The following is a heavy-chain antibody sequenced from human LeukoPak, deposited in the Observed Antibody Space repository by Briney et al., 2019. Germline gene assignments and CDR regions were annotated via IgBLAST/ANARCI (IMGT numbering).Heavy chain of an antibody. D-gene: IGHD1-26*01. V-gene: IGHV3-33*06. CDR1: GFTFSSYG. Sequence: PGRSLRLSCAASGFTFSSYGMHWVRQAPGKGLEWVAVIWYDGSNKYYADSVKGRFTISRDNSKNTLYLQMNSLRAEDTAVYYCAKRRELYFDYWGQGTLVTVSS. CDR2: IWYDGSNK. J-gene: IGHJ4*02. CDR3: AKRRELYFDY.